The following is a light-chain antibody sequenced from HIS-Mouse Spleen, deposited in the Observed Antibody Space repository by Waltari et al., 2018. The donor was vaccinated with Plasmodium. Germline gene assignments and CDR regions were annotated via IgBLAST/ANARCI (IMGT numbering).Light chain of an antibody. CDR3: QQRSNWPSLT. J-gene: IGKJ4*01. Sequence: EIVLPQSPATLSLSPGERATLSCRASQSVSSYLAWYQQKPGQAPRRLINGAANRATGIPARFSGSGSQTDFTLTICSLEPEGFAVYYCQQRSNWPSLTFGGATKVEIK. V-gene: IGKV3-11*01. CDR2: GAA. CDR1: QSVSSY.